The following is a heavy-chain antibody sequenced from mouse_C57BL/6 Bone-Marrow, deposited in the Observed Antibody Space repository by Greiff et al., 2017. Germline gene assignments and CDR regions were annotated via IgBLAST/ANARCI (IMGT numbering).Heavy chain of an antibody. Sequence: EVQLQQSGAELVRPGASVKLSCTASGYNFKDDYMHWVKQRPEQGLEWIGWIDPENGDTEYASKFQGKATITADTSSNTAYLQLSSLTSEDAAVYDCTTDGLQADWGKGAMVTVSA. CDR3: TTDGLQAD. D-gene: IGHD2-3*01. V-gene: IGHV14-4*01. J-gene: IGHJ3*01. CDR2: IDPENGDT. CDR1: GYNFKDDY.